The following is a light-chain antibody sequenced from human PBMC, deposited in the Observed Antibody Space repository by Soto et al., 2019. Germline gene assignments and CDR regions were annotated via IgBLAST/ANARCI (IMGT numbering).Light chain of an antibody. Sequence: QSALPQAASLSGSPGQSITISCTGTSSDVGGYTYVSWYQQYPGKAPKLMIYDVSNRPSGVSHRFSGSKSGNTASLTISGLQAEDEADYYCNSYRDSSTFVFGSVTKVTVL. CDR3: NSYRDSSTFV. J-gene: IGLJ1*01. V-gene: IGLV2-14*01. CDR1: SSDVGGYTY. CDR2: DVS.